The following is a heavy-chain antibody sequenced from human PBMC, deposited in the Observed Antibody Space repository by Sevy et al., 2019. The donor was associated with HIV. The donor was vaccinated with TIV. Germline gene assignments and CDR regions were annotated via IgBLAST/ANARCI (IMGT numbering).Heavy chain of an antibody. CDR2: FDPEDGET. V-gene: IGHV1-24*01. D-gene: IGHD1-26*01. Sequence: ASVKVSCKVSGYTLTELSMHWVRQAPGKGLEWMGGFDPEDGETIYAQKFQGRVTMTEDTSTGTAYMELSSLRSEDTAVYYCATFNAMGAMGGAFDIRGQGTMVTVSS. J-gene: IGHJ3*02. CDR3: ATFNAMGAMGGAFDI. CDR1: GYTLTELS.